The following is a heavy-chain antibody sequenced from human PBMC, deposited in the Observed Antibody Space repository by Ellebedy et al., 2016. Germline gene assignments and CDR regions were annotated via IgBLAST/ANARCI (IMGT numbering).Heavy chain of an antibody. CDR3: AVGTVGATAGAFNI. D-gene: IGHD1-26*01. V-gene: IGHV5-51*01. Sequence: GESLKISCKGSGYTFISYWIGWVRQMPGKGLDWMGIVYPGDSDTKYSPSFQGQVTISADKSITTAYLQLTNLKASDTAMYYCAVGTVGATAGAFNIWGPGTMVTVSS. CDR2: VYPGDSDT. CDR1: GYTFISYW. J-gene: IGHJ3*02.